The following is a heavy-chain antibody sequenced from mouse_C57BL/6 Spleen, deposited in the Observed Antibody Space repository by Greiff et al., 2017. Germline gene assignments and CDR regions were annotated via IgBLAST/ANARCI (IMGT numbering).Heavy chain of an antibody. J-gene: IGHJ4*01. CDR1: GFSLTSYG. CDR2: IWSGGST. D-gene: IGHD2-5*01. Sequence: QVHVKQSGPGLVQPSQSLSITCTVSGFSLTSYGVHWVRQSPGKGLEWLGVIWSGGSTDYNAAFISRLSISKDNSKSQVFFKMNSLQADDTAIYYCARNRGYSNYGYAMDYWGQGTSVTVSS. CDR3: ARNRGYSNYGYAMDY. V-gene: IGHV2-2*01.